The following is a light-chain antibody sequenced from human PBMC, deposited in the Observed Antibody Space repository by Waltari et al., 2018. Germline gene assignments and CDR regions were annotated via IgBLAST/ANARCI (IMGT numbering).Light chain of an antibody. CDR3: LQYFDASRT. CDR2: WVS. J-gene: IGKJ2*01. V-gene: IGKV4-1*01. Sequence: IVMTQFPDSLAVSLGETATLNCRSSQSLFYTSNNKDYLGWYQQKPGLPPKLLIYWVSTRESGVPDRFSGSGSVTDFTLTISSLQAEDVAVYYCLQYFDASRTFGQGTKLEIK. CDR1: QSLFYTSNNKDY.